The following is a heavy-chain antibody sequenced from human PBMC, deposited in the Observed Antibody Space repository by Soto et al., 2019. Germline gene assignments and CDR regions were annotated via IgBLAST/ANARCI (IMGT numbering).Heavy chain of an antibody. Sequence: GGSLRLSCAASGFTFSSYAMSWVRQAPGKGLEWVSAISGSGGSTYYADSVKGRFTISRDNSKNTLYLQMNSLRAEDTAVYYCANSPPLIFLEWLLDPGMDFWGQGTSVTVPS. V-gene: IGHV3-23*01. CDR1: GFTFSSYA. J-gene: IGHJ6*02. D-gene: IGHD3-3*01. CDR3: ANSPPLIFLEWLLDPGMDF. CDR2: ISGSGGST.